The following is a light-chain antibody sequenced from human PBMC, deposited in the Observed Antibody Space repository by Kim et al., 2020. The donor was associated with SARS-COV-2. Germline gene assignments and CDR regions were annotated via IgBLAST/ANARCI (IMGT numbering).Light chain of an antibody. Sequence: EIAMTQSPATLSMSPGDKATLSCRASQSVGRNLAWYQQRPGQAPRVLIYGSSNRAPGIPARFSATGSGTDFTLTISNLQSEDFAVYYCQHYNHGPRGTFGQGTKVDIK. CDR2: GSS. CDR1: QSVGRN. CDR3: QHYNHGPRGT. V-gene: IGKV3-15*01. J-gene: IGKJ1*01.